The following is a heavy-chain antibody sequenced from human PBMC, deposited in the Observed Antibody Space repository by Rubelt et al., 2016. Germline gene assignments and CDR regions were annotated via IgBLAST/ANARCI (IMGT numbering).Heavy chain of an antibody. CDR3: ATPPGVGKY. CDR2: IRQDGNEI. V-gene: IGHV3-7*01. D-gene: IGHD2-8*01. J-gene: IGHJ4*02. Sequence: WVANIRQDGNEIYYVDSVKGRFTISRDNAKESLYLQMNSLRAADTAVYYCATPPGVGKYWGQGTLVTVSS.